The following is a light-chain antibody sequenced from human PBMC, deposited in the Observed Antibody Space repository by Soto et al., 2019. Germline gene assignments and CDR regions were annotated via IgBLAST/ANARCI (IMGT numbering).Light chain of an antibody. CDR2: VNT. CDR3: SSYAGSNNLV. V-gene: IGLV1-40*01. J-gene: IGLJ3*02. CDR1: NSNIGAGYD. Sequence: QAVVTQPPSVSGAPGQRVTISCTGSNSNIGAGYDVNWYQHFPGTAPKLLIYVNTNRPSGVPDRFSGSKSGSSTSLAITGLQSEDEADYYCSSYAGSNNLVFGGGTKLTVL.